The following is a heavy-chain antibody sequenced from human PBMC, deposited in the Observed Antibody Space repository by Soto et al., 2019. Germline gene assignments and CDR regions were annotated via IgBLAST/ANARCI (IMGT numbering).Heavy chain of an antibody. CDR2: ISGSGGST. J-gene: IGHJ4*02. CDR1: GFTFSSYA. V-gene: IGHV3-23*01. Sequence: EVQLLESGGGLVQPGGSLRLSCAASGFTFSSYAMSWLRQAPGKGLEWVSAISGSGGSTYYADSVKGRFTISRDNPKNALYLQMNSLRAEDTAVYYCARPYVPGIAVAVDYWGQGTLVTVSS. D-gene: IGHD6-19*01. CDR3: ARPYVPGIAVAVDY.